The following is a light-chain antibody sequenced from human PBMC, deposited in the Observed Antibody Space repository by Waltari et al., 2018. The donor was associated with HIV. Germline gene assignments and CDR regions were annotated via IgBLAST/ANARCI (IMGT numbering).Light chain of an antibody. J-gene: IGLJ2*01. CDR1: SSDVGGYNY. CDR3: CSFAGSYTWL. CDR2: DLT. Sequence: QSALTQPRSVSGSPGQSVTISCTGTSSDVGGYNYVSWYQQLPGKAPKLMIYDLTERPSGVPDRFSGSKSGNTASLTISGLQAEDVADYYCCSFAGSYTWLFGGGTKLTVL. V-gene: IGLV2-11*01.